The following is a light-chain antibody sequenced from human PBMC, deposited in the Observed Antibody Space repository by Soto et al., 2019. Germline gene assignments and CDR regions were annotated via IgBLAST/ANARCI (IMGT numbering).Light chain of an antibody. V-gene: IGKV1-5*03. J-gene: IGKJ1*01. CDR2: KAS. CDR3: QQYNSYPWT. Sequence: DIQMTQSPSTLSASVGDRVTITCRASQSISSWVAWYQQKPGKAPKLLIYKASSLESGVPSRFSGSGSGTEFTLTISSLQPYDFATYYCQQYNSYPWTFGQGTKVEIK. CDR1: QSISSW.